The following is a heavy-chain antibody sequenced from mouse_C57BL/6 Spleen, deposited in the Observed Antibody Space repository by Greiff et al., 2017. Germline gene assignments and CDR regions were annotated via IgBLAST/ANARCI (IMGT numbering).Heavy chain of an antibody. CDR1: GFTFSDYG. CDR2: ISSGSSTI. D-gene: IGHD2-4*01. Sequence: EVMLVESGGGLVKPGGSLKLSCAASGFTFSDYGMHWVRQAPEKGLEWVAYISSGSSTIYYADTVKGRFTISRDNAKNTLFLQMTSLRSEDTAMYYCARPNYYDYYFDYWGQGTTLTVSS. V-gene: IGHV5-17*01. CDR3: ARPNYYDYYFDY. J-gene: IGHJ2*01.